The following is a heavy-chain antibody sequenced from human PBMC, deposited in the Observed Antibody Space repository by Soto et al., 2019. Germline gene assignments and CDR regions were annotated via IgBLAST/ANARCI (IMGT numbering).Heavy chain of an antibody. CDR3: ARDKGGRAFFDAFDI. CDR1: GYTFISYT. Sequence: QVQLVQSGAEVKKPGASVKVSCKAFGYTFISYTMHWVRQAPGQRLEWMGWINAGNGNTKYPQRLQGRVTISSDTSASTAYIELSSLNSEDTAVYYCARDKGGRAFFDAFDIWGQGTLVTVSS. D-gene: IGHD3-3*02. CDR2: INAGNGNT. V-gene: IGHV1-3*01. J-gene: IGHJ3*02.